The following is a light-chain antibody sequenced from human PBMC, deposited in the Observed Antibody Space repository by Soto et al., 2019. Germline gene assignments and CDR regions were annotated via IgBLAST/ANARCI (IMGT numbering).Light chain of an antibody. Sequence: EIVLTQSPGTLSLSPGERATLSCRASQTVGSSYFGWYQQKPGQAPMLLIYAASSRYTGIPDRFSGSGSWTGFTLTIDTLEPEDYAVYFGQQYCSAPFTFGQGTRVDIK. CDR3: QQYCSAPFT. CDR1: QTVGSSY. V-gene: IGKV3-20*01. CDR2: AAS. J-gene: IGKJ2*01.